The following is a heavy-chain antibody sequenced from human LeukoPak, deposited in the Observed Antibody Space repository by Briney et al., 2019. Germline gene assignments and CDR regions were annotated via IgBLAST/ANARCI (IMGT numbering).Heavy chain of an antibody. CDR3: ARGVGYYDSSGTIDY. J-gene: IGHJ4*02. CDR1: GFTFSSYG. CDR2: VWYDGSKN. D-gene: IGHD3-22*01. V-gene: IGHV3-33*01. Sequence: GGSLRLSCAASGFTFSSYGMHWVRQAPGKGLEWVAVVWYDGSKNYSADSVKGRIAISRDDSKNTLYLQMNSLRAEDTAVYYCARGVGYYDSSGTIDYWGQGTLVTVSS.